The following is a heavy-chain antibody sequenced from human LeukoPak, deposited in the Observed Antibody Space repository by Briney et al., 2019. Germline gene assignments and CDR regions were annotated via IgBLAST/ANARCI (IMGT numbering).Heavy chain of an antibody. CDR2: ITFSGGGT. CDR1: GFTFSSYA. V-gene: IGHV3-23*01. Sequence: GGSLRLSCAASGFTFSSYAMSWVRQAPGKGLDWVSSITFSGGGTHYADSVKGRFTISRDNSKNTLYLQMNSLRAEDTAVYYCAKRPSSSWYYFDYWGQGALVTVSS. J-gene: IGHJ4*02. CDR3: AKRPSSSWYYFDY. D-gene: IGHD6-13*01.